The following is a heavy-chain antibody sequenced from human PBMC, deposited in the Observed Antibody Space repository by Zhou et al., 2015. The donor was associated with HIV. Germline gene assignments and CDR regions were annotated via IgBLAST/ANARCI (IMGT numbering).Heavy chain of an antibody. V-gene: IGHV1-69*01. Sequence: QVQLVQSGAEVKKPGSSVKVSCKASGGTFSSYAISWVRQAPGQGLEWMGGIIPIFGTANYAQKFQGRVTITADESTSTAYMELSSLRSEDTAVYYCAALGYCSSTSCSTYGMDVWGQGTTVTVSS. CDR1: GGTFSSYA. D-gene: IGHD2-2*01. CDR3: AALGYCSSTSCSTYGMDV. CDR2: IIPIFGTA. J-gene: IGHJ6*02.